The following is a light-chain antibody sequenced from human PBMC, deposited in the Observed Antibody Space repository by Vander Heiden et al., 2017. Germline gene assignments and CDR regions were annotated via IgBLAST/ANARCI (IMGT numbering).Light chain of an antibody. V-gene: IGKV3-15*01. J-gene: IGKJ1*01. CDR1: QSVRSN. CDR2: DAS. Sequence: EIVMTQSPATLSVSPGERASLSCRASQSVRSNLAWYQQRPGQAPRLLIYDASTRATDIPSRFSGSGSGTEFTLTISSLQSEDFAVYHCQQYNDWPRTFGQGTKVEIK. CDR3: QQYNDWPRT.